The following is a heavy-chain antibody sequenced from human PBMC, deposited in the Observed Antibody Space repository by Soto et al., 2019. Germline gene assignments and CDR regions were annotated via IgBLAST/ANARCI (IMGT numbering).Heavy chain of an antibody. CDR3: ARYCGVAAPGPFDD. CDR1: GGSISSGGYY. V-gene: IGHV4-31*03. CDR2: IYYSGST. D-gene: IGHD6-13*01. J-gene: IGHJ4*02. Sequence: SETLSLTCTVSGGSISSGGYYWSWIRQHPGKGLEWIGYIYYSGSTYYNPSLKSRVTISVDTSKNQFSLKLSSVTAADTAVYYCARYCGVAAPGPFDDWGQGTLVPVSS.